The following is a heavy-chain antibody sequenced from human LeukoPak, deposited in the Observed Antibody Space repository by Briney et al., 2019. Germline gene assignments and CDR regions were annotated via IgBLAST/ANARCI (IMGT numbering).Heavy chain of an antibody. J-gene: IGHJ6*02. Sequence: GGSLRLSCAASGFTFSSYEMNWVRRAPGKGLEWVAYITSSGRITYYADSVKGRFTISSDNAKNSLYLQMNSLRAEDTAVYYCASTGGYGSGAYDYYYFGMDVWGQGTTVTVSS. CDR2: ITSSGRIT. CDR1: GFTFSSYE. V-gene: IGHV3-48*03. CDR3: ASTGGYGSGAYDYYYFGMDV. D-gene: IGHD3-10*01.